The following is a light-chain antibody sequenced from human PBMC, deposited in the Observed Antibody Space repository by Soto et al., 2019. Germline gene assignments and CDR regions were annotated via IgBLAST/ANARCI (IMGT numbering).Light chain of an antibody. V-gene: IGKV1-5*03. Sequence: IRMTQSLSTQSASVGDRVTITCRASQSIGNWLAWYQQKPGRAPKFLIYEASSLESGVPSRFSGSGSGTDFTLTISGLQPDDFATYYCQQYKSYPLTFGQGTKVDIK. CDR1: QSIGNW. CDR2: EAS. CDR3: QQYKSYPLT. J-gene: IGKJ1*01.